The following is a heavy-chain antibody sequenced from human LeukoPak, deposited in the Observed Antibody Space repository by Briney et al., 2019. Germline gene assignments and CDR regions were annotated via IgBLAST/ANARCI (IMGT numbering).Heavy chain of an antibody. CDR2: IYISGNT. V-gene: IGHV4-4*07. D-gene: IGHD2-15*01. CDR1: GGSISSYY. Sequence: SETLSLTCTVSGGSISSYYWSWIRQSAGEGLEWIGRIYISGNTNYNPSLKSRVTMSVDTSKNQFSLKLSSVTAADTAVYYCARGGLLLRSFDYWGQGTLVTVSS. CDR3: ARGGLLLRSFDY. J-gene: IGHJ4*02.